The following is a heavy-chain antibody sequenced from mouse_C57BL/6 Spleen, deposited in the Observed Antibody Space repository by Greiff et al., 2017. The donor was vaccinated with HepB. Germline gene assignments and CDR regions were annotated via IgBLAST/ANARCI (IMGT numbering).Heavy chain of an antibody. D-gene: IGHD1-1*01. V-gene: IGHV5-17*01. CDR3: ARGATVVAFDV. J-gene: IGHJ1*03. CDR1: GFTFSDYG. Sequence: EVHLVESGGGLVKPGGSLKLSCAASGFTFSDYGMHWVRQAPEKGLEWVAYISSGSSTIYYADTVKGRFTISRDNAKNTLFLQMTSLRSEDTAMYYCARGATVVAFDVWGTGTTVTVSS. CDR2: ISSGSSTI.